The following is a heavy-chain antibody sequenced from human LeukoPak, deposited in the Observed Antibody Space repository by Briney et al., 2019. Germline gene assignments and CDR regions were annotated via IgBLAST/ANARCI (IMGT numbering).Heavy chain of an antibody. J-gene: IGHJ4*02. D-gene: IGHD6-13*01. CDR1: GFPVSSNY. Sequence: GGSLRLSCAASGFPVSSNYMSWVRQAPGKGLEWVSHIYAAGNTFYADSVKGRFSISRDDSKNTLYLQMNSLRAEDTAVYYCARLSAGFHWCQGTLVTVSS. CDR2: IYAAGNT. CDR3: ARLSAGFH. V-gene: IGHV3-66*01.